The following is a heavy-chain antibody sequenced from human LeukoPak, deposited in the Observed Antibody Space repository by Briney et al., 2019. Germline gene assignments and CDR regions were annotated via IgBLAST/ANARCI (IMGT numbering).Heavy chain of an antibody. CDR2: IYYSGST. CDR1: GDSISSYY. Sequence: SETLSLTCTVSGDSISSYYWSWIRQPPGKGLQWIGYIYYSGSTNYNPSLKSRVTISVDTSTNQFSLKLSSVTAADTAVYYCARPLVGAYYYDSSGYGAFDIWGQGTMVTVSS. V-gene: IGHV4-59*08. D-gene: IGHD3-22*01. CDR3: ARPLVGAYYYDSSGYGAFDI. J-gene: IGHJ3*02.